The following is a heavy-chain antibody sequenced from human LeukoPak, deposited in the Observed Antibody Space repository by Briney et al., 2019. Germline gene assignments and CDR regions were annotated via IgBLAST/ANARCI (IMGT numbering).Heavy chain of an antibody. CDR3: AREEDYDSSGYYLY. CDR2: INPNSGGT. V-gene: IGHV1-2*02. D-gene: IGHD3-22*01. J-gene: IGHJ4*02. CDR1: GYTFTGYY. Sequence: ASVKVSCKASGYTFTGYYMHRVRQAPGQGLEWMGWINPNSGGTNYAQKFQGRVTMTRDTSISTAYMELSRLRSDDTAVYYCAREEDYDSSGYYLYWGQGALVTVSS.